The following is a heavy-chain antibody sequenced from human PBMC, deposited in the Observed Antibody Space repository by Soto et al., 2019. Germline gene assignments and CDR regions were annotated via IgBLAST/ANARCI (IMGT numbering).Heavy chain of an antibody. D-gene: IGHD2-2*01. CDR1: GGSISSYY. CDR2: IYYSGST. Sequence: SETLSLTCTVSGGSISSYYWSWIRQPPGKGLEWIGYIYYSGSTNYNPSLKSRVTISVDTSKNQFSLKLSSVTAADTAVYYCGRMSEGVVVVPAAMFDYWGQGTLVTVSS. CDR3: GRMSEGVVVVPAAMFDY. V-gene: IGHV4-59*01. J-gene: IGHJ4*02.